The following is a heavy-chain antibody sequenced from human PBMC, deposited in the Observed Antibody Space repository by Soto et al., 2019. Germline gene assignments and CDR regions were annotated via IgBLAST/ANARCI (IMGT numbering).Heavy chain of an antibody. D-gene: IGHD2-8*01. J-gene: IGHJ4*02. CDR3: ARTEGRSTRGDY. CDR2: ISTYNGDT. CDR1: GYSFTTYG. V-gene: IGHV1-18*01. Sequence: PGASVKVSCKASGYSFTTYGATWVRQAPGQGLEWMGWISTYNGDTRVAQQHQGRVTLTTDTSTNAAHMELRSLRSDDTAIYYCARTEGRSTRGDYWGQGTLVTVSS.